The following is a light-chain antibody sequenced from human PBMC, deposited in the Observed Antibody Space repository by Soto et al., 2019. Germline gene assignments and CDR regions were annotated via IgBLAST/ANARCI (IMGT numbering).Light chain of an antibody. V-gene: IGKV3D-15*01. Sequence: EIVMTQSPATLSVSPGERATLSCRASQSVISNLAWYQQKPGQAPRLLIYGASTRATGIPDRFSGSGSGTDFTLTISRLEPEDFALYYCQHYQSGHPITFGQGTRLEIK. J-gene: IGKJ5*01. CDR3: QHYQSGHPIT. CDR1: QSVISN. CDR2: GAS.